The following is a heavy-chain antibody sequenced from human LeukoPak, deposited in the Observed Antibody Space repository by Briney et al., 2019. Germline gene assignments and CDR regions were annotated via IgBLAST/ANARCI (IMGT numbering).Heavy chain of an antibody. CDR1: GYTFASYG. CDR3: ARALSGGNARADEY. J-gene: IGHJ4*02. CDR2: ISVYNGNT. V-gene: IGHV1-18*01. D-gene: IGHD4-23*01. Sequence: SVKVSCKASGYTFASYGINWMRQAPGQGLEWMGWISVYNGNTHYAQNLQGRVTMTTDTSTSTAYMELRSLRSDDTAVYYCARALSGGNARADEYWGQGTLVSVSS.